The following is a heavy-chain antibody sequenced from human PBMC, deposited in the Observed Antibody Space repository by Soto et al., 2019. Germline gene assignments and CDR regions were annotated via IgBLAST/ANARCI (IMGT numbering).Heavy chain of an antibody. J-gene: IGHJ5*02. CDR3: ARHRALNWFDP. V-gene: IGHV4-59*08. Sequence: PSETLSLTCTVSGDSISSSYWSWIRQPPGKGLEWIGYMYYSGSTSYNPSLNSRVTLSVGTSKNQFFLKLSFVTAADTAVYYCARHRALNWFDPWGQGTLVTVPQ. CDR1: GDSISSSY. CDR2: MYYSGST.